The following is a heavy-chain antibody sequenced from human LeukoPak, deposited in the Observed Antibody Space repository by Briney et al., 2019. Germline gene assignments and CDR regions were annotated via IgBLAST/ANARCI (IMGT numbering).Heavy chain of an antibody. CDR1: GFTFSSYS. Sequence: PGGSLRLSCAASGFTFSSYSMNWVRQAPGKGLEWVSSISSSSSYIYYADSVKGRFTISRDNAKNSLYLQMNSLRAEDTAVYYCAIHPPPLDPTLYYFDYWGQGTLVTVSS. CDR3: AIHPPPLDPTLYYFDY. CDR2: ISSSSSYI. D-gene: IGHD3-16*02. V-gene: IGHV3-21*01. J-gene: IGHJ4*02.